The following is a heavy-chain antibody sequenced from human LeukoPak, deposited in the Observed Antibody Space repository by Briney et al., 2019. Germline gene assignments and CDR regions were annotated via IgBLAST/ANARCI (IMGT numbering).Heavy chain of an antibody. D-gene: IGHD1-1*01. V-gene: IGHV3-13*01. Sequence: GGSLRLSCAASGFTLGSHDMHWVRQTTGEGLEWVAAIASGFQTFYAGSVKGRFTVSREDAKNSLYLQMNSLRAGDTAVYYCEKKARGTTSTFFYNWGKGTLFTAS. CDR1: GFTLGSHD. J-gene: IGHJ6*03. CDR3: EKKARGTTSTFFYN. CDR2: IASGFQT.